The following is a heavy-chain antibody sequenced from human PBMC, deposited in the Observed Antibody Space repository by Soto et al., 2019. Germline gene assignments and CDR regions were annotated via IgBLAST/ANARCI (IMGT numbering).Heavy chain of an antibody. CDR3: ARRLNSIAAAGSSIREFDY. Sequence: SETLSLTCTVSGGSISSSSYYWGWIRQPPGKGLEWIGSIYYSGSTYYNPSLKSRVTISVDTSKNQFSLKLSSVTAADTAVYYCARRLNSIAAAGSSIREFDYWVQGTLVTVSS. CDR2: IYYSGST. V-gene: IGHV4-39*01. CDR1: GGSISSSSYY. D-gene: IGHD6-13*01. J-gene: IGHJ4*02.